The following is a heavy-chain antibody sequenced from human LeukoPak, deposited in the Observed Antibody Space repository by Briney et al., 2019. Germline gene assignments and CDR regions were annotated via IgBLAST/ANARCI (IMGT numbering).Heavy chain of an antibody. V-gene: IGHV3-74*01. CDR3: AREISGGSYCDH. Sequence: GESLRLSCAASGFTFSSFWMTWVRLAPGKGLVWVSRINSDETTTSYADSVKGRFSISRDNAKNTLYLQMNSLRDEDTAVYYCAREISGGSYCDHWGQGSLVTVSS. CDR2: INSDETTT. CDR1: GFTFSSFW. D-gene: IGHD1-26*01. J-gene: IGHJ4*02.